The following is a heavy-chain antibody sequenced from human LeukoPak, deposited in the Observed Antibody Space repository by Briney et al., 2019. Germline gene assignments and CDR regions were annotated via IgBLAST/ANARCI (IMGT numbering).Heavy chain of an antibody. Sequence: GGPLRLSCAASGFTFINAWMNWVRQAPGKGLEWVSAISGSGGSTYYADSVKGRFTISRDNSKNTLYLQMNSLRAEDTAVYYCAKGMKVHILTGYRPTEYFQHWGQGTLVTVSS. D-gene: IGHD3-9*01. J-gene: IGHJ1*01. CDR1: GFTFINAW. V-gene: IGHV3-23*01. CDR2: ISGSGGST. CDR3: AKGMKVHILTGYRPTEYFQH.